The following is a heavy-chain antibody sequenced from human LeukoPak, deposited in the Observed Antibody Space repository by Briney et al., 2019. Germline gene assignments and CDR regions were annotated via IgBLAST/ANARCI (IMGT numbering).Heavy chain of an antibody. CDR3: AKDRAKSSIAARPPDY. J-gene: IGHJ4*02. V-gene: IGHV3-66*01. CDR1: GLTVSSNY. Sequence: PGGSLRLSCAASGLTVSSNYLSWVRQAPGKGLEWVSVLYTIGNTYYADSVRGRFTISRDNSKNTLYLQMNSLRAEDTAVYYCAKDRAKSSIAARPPDYWGQGTLVTVSS. D-gene: IGHD6-6*01. CDR2: LYTIGNT.